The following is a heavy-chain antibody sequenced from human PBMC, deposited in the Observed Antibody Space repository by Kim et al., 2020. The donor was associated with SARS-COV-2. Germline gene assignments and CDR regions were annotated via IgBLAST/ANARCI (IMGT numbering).Heavy chain of an antibody. D-gene: IGHD6-19*01. J-gene: IGHJ3*02. V-gene: IGHV3-15*01. CDR3: TTLPGRGLSSFDI. Sequence: DYASPMKGRVTITRDDSTTPLYLQMVSLETEDTAVYYCTTLPGRGLSSFDIWGQGTMVTVSS.